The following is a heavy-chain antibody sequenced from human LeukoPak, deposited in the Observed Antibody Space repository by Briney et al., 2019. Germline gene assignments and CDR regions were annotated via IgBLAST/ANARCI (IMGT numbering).Heavy chain of an antibody. V-gene: IGHV1-58*02. CDR2: IVVGSGNT. J-gene: IGHJ6*02. Sequence: SVKVSCKASGYTFTGYYMHWVRQAPGQRLEWIGWIVVGSGNTNYAQKFQERVTITRDMSTSTAYMELRRLRSEDTAVYYCAADDLFRGVWGQGTTVTVSS. D-gene: IGHD3-3*01. CDR3: AADDLFRGV. CDR1: GYTFTGYY.